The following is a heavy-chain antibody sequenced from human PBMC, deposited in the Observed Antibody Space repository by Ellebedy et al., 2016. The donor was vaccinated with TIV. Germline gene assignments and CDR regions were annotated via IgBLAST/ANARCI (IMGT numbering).Heavy chain of an antibody. Sequence: GESLKISCKGSGYSFTNYWIGWVRQMPGKGLEWMGIIYPGDSDTRYSPSFQGQVTISADKSISSAYLQWSSLKASDTAMYYCARQSHDYGDYKIDYWGQGTLVTVSS. CDR1: GYSFTNYW. CDR2: IYPGDSDT. J-gene: IGHJ4*02. V-gene: IGHV5-51*01. D-gene: IGHD4-17*01. CDR3: ARQSHDYGDYKIDY.